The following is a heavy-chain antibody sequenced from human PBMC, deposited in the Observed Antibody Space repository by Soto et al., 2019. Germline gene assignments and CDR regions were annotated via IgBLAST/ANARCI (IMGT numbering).Heavy chain of an antibody. J-gene: IGHJ4*02. Sequence: PSETLSLTCTVSGGSISSSSYYWGWIRQPPGKGLEWIGSIYYSGSTYYNPSLKSRVTISVDTSKNQFSLKLSSVTAADTAVYYCARLIERAARRSFREPYPPDYWGQGTLVTVSS. CDR2: IYYSGST. D-gene: IGHD6-25*01. CDR3: ARLIERAARRSFREPYPPDY. CDR1: GGSISSSSYY. V-gene: IGHV4-39*01.